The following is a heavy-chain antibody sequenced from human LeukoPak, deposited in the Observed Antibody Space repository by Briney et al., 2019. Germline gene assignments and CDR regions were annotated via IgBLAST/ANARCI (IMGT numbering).Heavy chain of an antibody. CDR3: ASHFGSVGSDYVDY. D-gene: IGHD2-15*01. Sequence: PSETLSLTCSVSGASINSRGYYWSWIRQRPGKGLEWIGYISDSGSTAYNPSLKSRLTISVDMSESRFSLRLTSVTVADTSVYFCASHFGSVGSDYVDYWGQGTLVTVSS. V-gene: IGHV4-31*03. J-gene: IGHJ4*02. CDR1: GASINSRGYY. CDR2: ISDSGST.